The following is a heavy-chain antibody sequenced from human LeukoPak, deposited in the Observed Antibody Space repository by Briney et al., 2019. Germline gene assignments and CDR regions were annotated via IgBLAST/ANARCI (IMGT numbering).Heavy chain of an antibody. V-gene: IGHV1-69*04. CDR1: GYTFTSYG. CDR2: IIPILGIA. Sequence: SVKVSCKASGYTFTSYGISWVRQAPGQGLEWMGRIIPILGIANYAQKFQGRVTITADKSTSTAYMELSSLRSEDTAVYYCARDYYGPPPGAFDIWGQGTMVTVSS. CDR3: ARDYYGPPPGAFDI. J-gene: IGHJ3*02. D-gene: IGHD4-17*01.